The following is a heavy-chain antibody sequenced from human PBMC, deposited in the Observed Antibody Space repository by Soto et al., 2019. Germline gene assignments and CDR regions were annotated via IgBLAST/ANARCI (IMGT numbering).Heavy chain of an antibody. CDR3: ARTSTSGTRFDY. V-gene: IGHV4-4*02. Sequence: QVQLQESGPGLVKPSGTLSLTCAVSGGSISSSNCWSGVRRPPGKGLEWIGEIYHSGSTNYNPSFKSRVAMSVDKSKNQFSLKLNSVTAADTALYYCARTSTSGTRFDYWGQGTLVTVSS. D-gene: IGHD1-1*01. CDR1: GGSISSSNC. CDR2: IYHSGST. J-gene: IGHJ4*02.